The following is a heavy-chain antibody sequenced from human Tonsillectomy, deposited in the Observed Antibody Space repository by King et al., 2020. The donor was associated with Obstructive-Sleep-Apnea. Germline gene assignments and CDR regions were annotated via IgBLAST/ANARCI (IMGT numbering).Heavy chain of an antibody. Sequence: VQLQQWGAGLLKPSVTLSLTCAVYGGSFSDYYWSWIRQPPGKGLEWIGEINHSGRPNYNPSLKSRVTISVDTSKNQFSLKLSSVTAADTAVYYCARIYYGSGRDYWGQGTLVTVSS. CDR3: ARIYYGSGRDY. CDR2: INHSGRP. D-gene: IGHD3-10*01. J-gene: IGHJ4*02. V-gene: IGHV4-34*01. CDR1: GGSFSDYY.